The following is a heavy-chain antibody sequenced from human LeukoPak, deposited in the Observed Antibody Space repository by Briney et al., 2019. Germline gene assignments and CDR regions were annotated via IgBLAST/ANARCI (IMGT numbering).Heavy chain of an antibody. J-gene: IGHJ4*02. CDR3: AIHDSGDMTGY. Sequence: PGESLKISCQASGYSFTDYWIGWVRQVPGGGLDWMGIVYPGDSTTRYGPSFQGHVTISADESTTTAYLQWTTLQASDTAIYYCAIHDSGDMTGYWGQGTLVTVSS. V-gene: IGHV5-51*01. CDR2: VYPGDSTT. D-gene: IGHD4-17*01. CDR1: GYSFTDYW.